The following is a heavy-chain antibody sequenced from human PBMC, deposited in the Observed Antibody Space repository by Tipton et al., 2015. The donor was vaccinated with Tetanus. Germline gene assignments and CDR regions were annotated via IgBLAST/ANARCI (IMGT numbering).Heavy chain of an antibody. CDR2: INHSGST. CDR1: GGSFSGYY. Sequence: TLSLTCAVYGGSFSGYYWSWIRQPPGKGLEWIGEINHSGSTNYNPSLKSRVALSVDTPKNQFSLKLSSVTAADTAVYYCARGGIVVVVAATPKDNWFDPWGQGTLVTVSS. V-gene: IGHV4-34*01. J-gene: IGHJ5*02. CDR3: ARGGIVVVVAATPKDNWFDP. D-gene: IGHD2-15*01.